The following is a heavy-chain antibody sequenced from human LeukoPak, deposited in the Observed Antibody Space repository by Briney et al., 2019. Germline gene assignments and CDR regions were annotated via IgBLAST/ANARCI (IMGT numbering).Heavy chain of an antibody. V-gene: IGHV1-69*06. J-gene: IGHJ4*02. CDR2: IIPVFGTT. D-gene: IGHD3-22*01. Sequence: ASVTVSCKASGGTFSSYAVSWVRLTPGQGLEWLGGIIPVFGTTTYAQKFQAKVTMTADKSTNTAYLEISSLTSDDTAVYYCARCSPGDSSNFYAVLQYWGQGTQVTVST. CDR1: GGTFSSYA. CDR3: ARCSPGDSSNFYAVLQY.